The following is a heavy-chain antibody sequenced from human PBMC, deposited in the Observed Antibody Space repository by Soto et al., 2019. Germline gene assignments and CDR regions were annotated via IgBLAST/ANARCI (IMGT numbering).Heavy chain of an antibody. Sequence: EVQLVETGGGLGQAGGSLRLSCAASGFTFSGHGMHWVRQAAGERLEWVSVIGTSGHAFYADSVKGRFTITREDAKNSVYLQMNSLRDGYTAVYYCARGGGFGEQYSDAFDTLGQGTMVTVSS. V-gene: IGHV3-13*01. J-gene: IGHJ3*02. D-gene: IGHD3-10*01. CDR2: IGTSGHA. CDR1: GFTFSGHG. CDR3: ARGGGFGEQYSDAFDT.